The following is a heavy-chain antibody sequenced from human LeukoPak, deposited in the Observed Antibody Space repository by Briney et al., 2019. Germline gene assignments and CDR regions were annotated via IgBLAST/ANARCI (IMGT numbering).Heavy chain of an antibody. CDR3: VRGLGVVTPGGDGFDI. CDR2: ISWNGGSR. J-gene: IGHJ3*02. CDR1: GFTFRYYG. D-gene: IGHD3-3*01. V-gene: IGHV3-20*04. Sequence: GGSLRLSCLASGFTFRYYGITWVRQIPGEGLEWVSGISWNGGSRGYAASVKGRFTISRNNAKNSVYLQMNSLRVEDTALYYCVRGLGVVTPGGDGFDIWGQGTMVTVSS.